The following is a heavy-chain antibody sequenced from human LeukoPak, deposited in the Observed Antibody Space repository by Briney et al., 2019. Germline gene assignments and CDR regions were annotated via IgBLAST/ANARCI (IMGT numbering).Heavy chain of an antibody. V-gene: IGHV3-74*01. D-gene: IGHD4-23*01. J-gene: IGHJ5*02. Sequence: GGSLRLSCAASGFTFSSYWMHWVRQAPGKGQVWVSRINSDGSSTSYADSVKGRFTISRDNAKNTLYLQMNSLRAEDTAVYYCAIGIYGGNSRWFDPWGQGTLVTVSS. CDR3: AIGIYGGNSRWFDP. CDR1: GFTFSSYW. CDR2: INSDGSST.